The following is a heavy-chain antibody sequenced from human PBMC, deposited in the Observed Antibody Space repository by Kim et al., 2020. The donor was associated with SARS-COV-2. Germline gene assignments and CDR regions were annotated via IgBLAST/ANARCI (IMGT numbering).Heavy chain of an antibody. CDR2: VYSNGGST. D-gene: IGHD6-19*01. Sequence: GGSLRLSCAASGFTFSNYAMNWVRQAPGKGLEWVSVVYSNGGSTFYADSVKGRFTISRDNSKDTLYLQMKNLRADDTAVYYCARCGRPEQWLGSTIEFWGQGTLVTVSS. CDR3: ARCGRPEQWLGSTIEF. CDR1: GFTFSNYA. V-gene: IGHV3-23*03. J-gene: IGHJ4*02.